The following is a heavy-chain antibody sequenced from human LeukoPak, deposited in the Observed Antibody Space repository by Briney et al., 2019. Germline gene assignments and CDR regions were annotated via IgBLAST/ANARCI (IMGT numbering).Heavy chain of an antibody. Sequence: PSETLSLTCTVSGGSISSSSYNWGWIRQPPGKGLEWIVSIYYSGSTYYNPSLKSRVTISVDPSKIQFSLKLSSVTAADTAVYYCARSGYYDSSAYYPYNWFDPGGQGTRVSVFS. CDR1: GGSISSSSYN. V-gene: IGHV4-39*01. CDR3: ARSGYYDSSAYYPYNWFDP. J-gene: IGHJ5*01. D-gene: IGHD3-22*01. CDR2: IYYSGST.